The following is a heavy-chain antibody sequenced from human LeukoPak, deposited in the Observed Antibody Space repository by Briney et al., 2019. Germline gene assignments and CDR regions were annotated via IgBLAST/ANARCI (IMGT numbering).Heavy chain of an antibody. J-gene: IGHJ4*02. V-gene: IGHV4-31*03. CDR3: ARGKYSSSPNDY. D-gene: IGHD6-6*01. CDR1: GGSISSGGYY. Sequence: KSSETLSLTCTVSGGSISSGGYYWNWIRQHPGKGLEWIGYIYYSGSTYYNPSLKSRVTISVDTSKNQFSLKLSSVTAADTAVYYCARGKYSSSPNDYWGQGTLVTVSS. CDR2: IYYSGST.